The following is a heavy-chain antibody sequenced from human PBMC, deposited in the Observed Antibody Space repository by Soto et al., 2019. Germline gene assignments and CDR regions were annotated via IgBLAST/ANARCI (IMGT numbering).Heavy chain of an antibody. D-gene: IGHD3-10*01. CDR1: GFTFSSYA. CDR3: AKDQEGSIWLNAEDY. J-gene: IGHJ4*02. Sequence: EVQLLESGGGLVQPGGSLRLSCAASGFTFSSYAMSWVRQAPGKGLEWVSAISGCGGSTYYAYSVKGRFTISRDNSKDTLYLKMNSLRAEDKAVYYCAKDQEGSIWLNAEDYWGLGTLVTVSS. CDR2: ISGCGGST. V-gene: IGHV3-23*01.